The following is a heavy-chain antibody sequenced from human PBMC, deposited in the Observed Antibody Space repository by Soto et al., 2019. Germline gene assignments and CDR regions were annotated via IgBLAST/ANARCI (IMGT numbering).Heavy chain of an antibody. CDR1: GFTFASYW. CDR2: INQDVSQK. J-gene: IGHJ4*02. CDR3: VRAVGSSSAF. D-gene: IGHD6-6*01. V-gene: IGHV3-7*04. Sequence: GGSLRLSCAASGFTFASYWMHWVRQAPGKGLEWVANINQDVSQKYYVDSVRGRFSISRDNAKNSLYLQMNTLSAEDTAVYYCVRAVGSSSAFWGLGTLVTVSS.